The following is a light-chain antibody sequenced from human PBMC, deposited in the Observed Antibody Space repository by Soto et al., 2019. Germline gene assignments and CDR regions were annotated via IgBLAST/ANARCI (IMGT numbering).Light chain of an antibody. CDR1: QTISSW. Sequence: DIQMTQSPFTLSASVGDRVTITCRASQTISSWLAWYQQIPGKAPKLLIYDASNLESGVPSRFSGSGSGTEFTLTISSLQPDDFATYYCQQYNSYLWTFGQGTKVDIK. CDR3: QQYNSYLWT. V-gene: IGKV1-5*01. J-gene: IGKJ1*01. CDR2: DAS.